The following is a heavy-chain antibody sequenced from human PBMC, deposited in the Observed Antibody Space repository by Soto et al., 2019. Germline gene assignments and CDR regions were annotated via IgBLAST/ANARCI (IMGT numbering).Heavy chain of an antibody. CDR1: GRTFINHR. V-gene: IGHV5-51*01. Sequence: PGESLKISCKVSGRTFINHRIAWVRQMPGKGLEWMGIIYPGDSDARYSPSFAGQVTISVDKSITTAYLHWSSLEASDSAVYYCARQGDMAATSADAFDIWGQGTLVTVSS. CDR3: ARQGDMAATSADAFDI. J-gene: IGHJ3*02. CDR2: IYPGDSDA. D-gene: IGHD6-19*01.